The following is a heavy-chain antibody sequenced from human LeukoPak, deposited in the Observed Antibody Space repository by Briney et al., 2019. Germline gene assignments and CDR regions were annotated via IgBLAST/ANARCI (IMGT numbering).Heavy chain of an antibody. CDR2: INTDGSRI. D-gene: IGHD3-22*01. CDR3: ARVLSGSWDWFDP. CDR1: GFTFSNYW. Sequence: PGGSLRLSCAASGFTFSNYWMHWVRQAPGKGQVWVSRINTDGSRITYADSVKGRFTIFRDNAMNTVYLQMNSLRAEDTAVYYCARVLSGSWDWFDPWGQGTLVTVSS. V-gene: IGHV3-74*01. J-gene: IGHJ5*02.